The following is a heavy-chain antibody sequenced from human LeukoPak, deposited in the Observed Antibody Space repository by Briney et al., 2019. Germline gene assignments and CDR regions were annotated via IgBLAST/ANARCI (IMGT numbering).Heavy chain of an antibody. CDR2: INHSGST. CDR1: GGSLSGYY. CDR3: ARASTMVRGAGRFDP. Sequence: SETLSLTCAVYGGSLSGYYWIWIRQPPGKGLEWIGEINHSGSTNYNPSLKSRVTISVDTSKNQFSLKLSSVTAADTAVYYCARASTMVRGAGRFDPWGQGTLVTVSS. D-gene: IGHD3-10*01. V-gene: IGHV4-34*01. J-gene: IGHJ5*02.